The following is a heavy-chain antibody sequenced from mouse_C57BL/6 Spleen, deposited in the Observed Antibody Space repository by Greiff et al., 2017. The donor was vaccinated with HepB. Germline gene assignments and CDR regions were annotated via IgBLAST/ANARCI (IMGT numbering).Heavy chain of an antibody. CDR2: INYDGSST. CDR1: GFTFSDYY. CDR3: ARGYYDYEDWYFDV. Sequence: EVKLVESEGGLVQPGSSMKLSCTASGFTFSDYYMAWVRQVPEKGLEWVANINYDGSSTYYLDSLKSRFIISRDNAKNILYLQMSSLKSEDTATYYCARGYYDYEDWYFDVWGTGTTVTVSS. J-gene: IGHJ1*03. V-gene: IGHV5-16*01. D-gene: IGHD2-4*01.